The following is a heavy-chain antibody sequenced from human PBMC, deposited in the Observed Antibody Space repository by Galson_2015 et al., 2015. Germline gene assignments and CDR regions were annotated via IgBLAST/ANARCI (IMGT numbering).Heavy chain of an antibody. Sequence: SLRLSCAASGFTFSRSAMTWVRQAAGKGLEWVSRISGSGLDWISSISGRGGATYYADSVKDRFTISRDNSKNTLYLQVSSLRADDSAVYDCLPGVGGTRFDSWGQGTLVTVSS. J-gene: IGHJ4*02. V-gene: IGHV3-23*01. D-gene: IGHD3-10*01. CDR3: LPGVGGTRFDS. CDR1: GFTFSRSA. CDR2: ISGSGLDWISSISGRGGAT.